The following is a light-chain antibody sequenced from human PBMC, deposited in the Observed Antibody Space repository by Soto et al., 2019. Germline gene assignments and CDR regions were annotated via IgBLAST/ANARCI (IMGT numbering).Light chain of an antibody. CDR2: DSS. CDR3: QQFDNLPFT. Sequence: DIQMTQSPSSLSASVGDRVTIICQASQDINNYLNWYQQKPGKAPKLLIYDSSNLEIGVPSRFSGSGYGTRFSFTISSLQPEDIATYYCQQFDNLPFTLGQGTRLEIK. CDR1: QDINNY. V-gene: IGKV1-33*01. J-gene: IGKJ5*01.